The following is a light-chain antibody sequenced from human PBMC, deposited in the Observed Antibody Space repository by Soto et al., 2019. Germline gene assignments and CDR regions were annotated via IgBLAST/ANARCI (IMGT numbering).Light chain of an antibody. CDR1: QSLRSS. J-gene: IGKJ1*01. V-gene: IGKV3-15*01. CDR3: QQYGSASWT. CDR2: GAS. Sequence: VMTPSPATLSVSPCEGATLSWRASQSLRSSLAWYQQKPGQAPRLLIYGASTRATGIPARFSGSGSGTDFTLTISRLEPEDFAVYYCQQYGSASWTFGEGTKVDI.